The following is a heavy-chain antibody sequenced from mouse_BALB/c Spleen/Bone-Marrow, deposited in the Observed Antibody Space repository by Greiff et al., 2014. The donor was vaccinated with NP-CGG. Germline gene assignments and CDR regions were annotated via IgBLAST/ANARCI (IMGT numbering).Heavy chain of an antibody. CDR2: ISSGSSTI. Sequence: EVQLVESGGGLVQPGGSRKLSCAASGFTFSSFGMHWVRQAPEKGLEWVAYISSGSSTIYYADTVKGRFTISRDNPKNTLFLQMTSLRSEDTAMYYYARDDYDYAMDYWGQGTSVTVSS. CDR1: GFTFSSFG. CDR3: ARDDYDYAMDY. V-gene: IGHV5-17*02. D-gene: IGHD2-4*01. J-gene: IGHJ4*01.